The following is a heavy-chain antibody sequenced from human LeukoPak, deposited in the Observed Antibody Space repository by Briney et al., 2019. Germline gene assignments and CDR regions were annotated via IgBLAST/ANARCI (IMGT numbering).Heavy chain of an antibody. J-gene: IGHJ5*02. Sequence: ASETLSLTCAVSDDSISSGGYSWSWIRQPPGKGLEFIGYIYHSGNTYYDPSLKSRVTISVDRSKNLLSLKLSSVTAADTAVYYCAKMSSSSNWFDPWGQGSLVTVSS. CDR3: AKMSSSSNWFDP. CDR2: IYHSGNT. CDR1: DDSISSGGYS. D-gene: IGHD6-6*01. V-gene: IGHV4-30-2*01.